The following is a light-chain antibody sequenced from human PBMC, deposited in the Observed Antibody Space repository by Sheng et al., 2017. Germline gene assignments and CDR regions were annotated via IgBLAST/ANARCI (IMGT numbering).Light chain of an antibody. V-gene: IGKV1-5*03. CDR3: QQYNSYSLS. CDR1: QNVSSW. Sequence: DIQLTQSPSTLSASVGDRVTFTCRASQNVSSWVAWFQQRPGQAPKLLIFKASNLESGVPSRFTGSGSGTEFSLTISSLQPEDFGTYYCQQYNSYSLSFGGGTKVEIK. CDR2: KAS. J-gene: IGKJ4*01.